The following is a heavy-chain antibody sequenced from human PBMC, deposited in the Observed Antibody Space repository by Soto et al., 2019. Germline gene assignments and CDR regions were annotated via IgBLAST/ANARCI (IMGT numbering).Heavy chain of an antibody. CDR2: IYYSGST. Sequence: QVQLQESGPGLVKPSETLSLTRTVSGGSISSYYWSWIRQPPGKGLEWIGYIYYSGSTNYNPSLKSRVTISVDTSKNQFSLKLSSVTAADTAVYYCAREGCSSTSCTAPNWGQGTLVTVSS. CDR1: GGSISSYY. V-gene: IGHV4-59*01. J-gene: IGHJ4*02. D-gene: IGHD2-2*01. CDR3: AREGCSSTSCTAPN.